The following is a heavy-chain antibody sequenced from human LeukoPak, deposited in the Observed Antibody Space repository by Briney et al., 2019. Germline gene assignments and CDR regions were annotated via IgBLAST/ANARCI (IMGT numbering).Heavy chain of an antibody. CDR3: ARDGPVRGVIDY. CDR1: GFTFSSYG. D-gene: IGHD3-10*01. V-gene: IGHV3-21*01. CDR2: ISSSGSYI. J-gene: IGHJ4*02. Sequence: GGSLRLSCAASGFTFSSYGINWVRQAPRKGLEWVSSISSSGSYIYYADSVKGRFTISRDNAKNSLYLQMNSLRAEDTAVYYCARDGPVRGVIDYWGQGTQVTVSS.